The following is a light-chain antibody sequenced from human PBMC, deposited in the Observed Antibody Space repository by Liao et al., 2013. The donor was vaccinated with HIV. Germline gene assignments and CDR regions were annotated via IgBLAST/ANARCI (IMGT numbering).Light chain of an antibody. CDR3: QAWDSRADVV. V-gene: IGLV3-1*01. CDR1: KLGDKY. CDR2: QGS. J-gene: IGLJ2*01. Sequence: SYELTQPPSVSVSPGQTASITCSGDKLGDKYACWYQQKPGQSPVLVIYQGSKRPSGIPERFSGSYSGNTATLTISGTQAIDEADYFCQAWDSRADVVFGGGTKLTVL.